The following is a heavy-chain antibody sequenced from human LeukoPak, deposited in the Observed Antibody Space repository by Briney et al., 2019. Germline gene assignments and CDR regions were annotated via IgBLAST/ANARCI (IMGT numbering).Heavy chain of an antibody. V-gene: IGHV4-4*07. CDR1: GGSINIYY. D-gene: IGHD6-19*01. J-gene: IGHJ5*02. Sequence: SETLSLTCTVSGGSINIYYWSWIRQPAGKGLEWIGRIYTSGSTNYNPSLKTRVTMSVDTSKNQFSLKLSSVTAADTAVYYCVRGRYSSGWFKDKNWFDPWGQGIPVTVSS. CDR3: VRGRYSSGWFKDKNWFDP. CDR2: IYTSGST.